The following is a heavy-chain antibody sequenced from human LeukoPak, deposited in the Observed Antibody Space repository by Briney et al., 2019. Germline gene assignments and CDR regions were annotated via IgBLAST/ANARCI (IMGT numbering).Heavy chain of an antibody. CDR3: ATEGRYGSGTYYMTY. CDR1: GYTLTELF. V-gene: IGHV1-24*01. J-gene: IGHJ4*02. CDR2: FDPEYGET. D-gene: IGHD3-10*01. Sequence: ASAKVSCKVSGYTLTELFMHWVRQAPGKGLEWMGGFDPEYGETMYAQKFQGRVTMTEDTSTDTAYMELSSLKSEDTAVYYCATEGRYGSGTYYMTYWGQGTLLTVSS.